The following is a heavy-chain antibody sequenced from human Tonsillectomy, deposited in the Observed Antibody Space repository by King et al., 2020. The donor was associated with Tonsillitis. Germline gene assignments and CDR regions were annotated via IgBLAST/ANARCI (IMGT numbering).Heavy chain of an antibody. CDR3: VRVQSSSGWYFDY. J-gene: IGHJ4*02. CDR2: VRNKAKSYTT. Sequence: VQLVESGGGLVQPGGSLRLSCAASGFTFSDHHRDWVRQAPGKGLEWVGRVRNKAKSYTTDYAASVKGRFTVSRDDSKNSLFLQMNSLKNEDTAVYYCVRVQSSSGWYFDYWGQGTLVTVSS. D-gene: IGHD6-19*01. CDR1: GFTFSDHH. V-gene: IGHV3-72*01.